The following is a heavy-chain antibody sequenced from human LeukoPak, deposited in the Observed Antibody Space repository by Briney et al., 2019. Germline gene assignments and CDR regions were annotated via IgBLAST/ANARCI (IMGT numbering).Heavy chain of an antibody. CDR2: ISYDGSNE. CDR1: GFIFSNYA. D-gene: IGHD4-17*01. V-gene: IGHV3-30*18. Sequence: GGSLRLSCAAFGFIFSNYAIHWVRQAPGKGLEWVAVISYDGSNEYYADSVKGRFTISRDNSKNTLYLQMNSLRAEDTAVYYCAKDQSPYGDYGIDYWGQGTLVTVSS. CDR3: AKDQSPYGDYGIDY. J-gene: IGHJ4*02.